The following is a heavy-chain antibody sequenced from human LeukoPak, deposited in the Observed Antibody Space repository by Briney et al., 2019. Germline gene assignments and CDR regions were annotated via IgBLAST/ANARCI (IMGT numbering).Heavy chain of an antibody. D-gene: IGHD6-6*01. V-gene: IGHV6-1*01. CDR2: TYYRSKWYY. Sequence: SQTLSLTCAIAGDRVSSNSGAWNWIRQSPSRGLEWLGRTYYRSKWYYEYAESVKSRITVNADTSKNQFSLQLNSVTPEDTAVYYCASGLVRSGFDPWGQGTLVTVSS. CDR3: ASGLVRSGFDP. CDR1: GDRVSSNSGA. J-gene: IGHJ5*02.